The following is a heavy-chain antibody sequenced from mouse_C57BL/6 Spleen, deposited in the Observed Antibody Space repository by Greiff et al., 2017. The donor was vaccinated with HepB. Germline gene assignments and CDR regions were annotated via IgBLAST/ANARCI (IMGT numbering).Heavy chain of an antibody. CDR2: IYPGSGNT. V-gene: IGHV1-76*01. CDR3: ARGNWAYYYAMDY. Sequence: VQLVESGAELVRPGASVKLSCKASGYTFTDYYINWVKQRPGQGLEWIARIYPGSGNTYYNEKFKGKATLTAEKSSSTAYMQLSSLTSEDSAVYFCARGNWAYYYAMDYWGQGTSVTVSS. CDR1: GYTFTDYY. D-gene: IGHD4-1*01. J-gene: IGHJ4*01.